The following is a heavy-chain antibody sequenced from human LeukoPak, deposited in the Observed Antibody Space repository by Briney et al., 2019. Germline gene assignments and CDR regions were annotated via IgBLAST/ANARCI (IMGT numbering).Heavy chain of an antibody. CDR3: ARYRYCSGGSCYSLDY. CDR2: ISYDGSSK. D-gene: IGHD2-15*01. CDR1: GFTFSTYA. Sequence: PGGSLRLSCAASGFTFSTYAMHWVRQAPGKGLEWVAVISYDGSSKYYADSVKGRFTISRDNSKNTLYLQMNSLRAEDTAVYYCARYRYCSGGSCYSLDYWGQGTLVTVSS. J-gene: IGHJ4*02. V-gene: IGHV3-30*04.